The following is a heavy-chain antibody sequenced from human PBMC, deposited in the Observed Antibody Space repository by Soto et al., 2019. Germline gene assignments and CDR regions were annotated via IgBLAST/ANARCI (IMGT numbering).Heavy chain of an antibody. CDR2: IDTSYSYS. D-gene: IGHD2-15*01. CDR3: ARYCSSSSCSQLYGMDV. Sequence: GESLNLSCKGSGYSFTKYWIIWVRQVPGKGLEWMGRIDTSYSYSHYSPSFQGHVTISVDKSISTGYLQWSSLKASDTAMYYCARYCSSSSCSQLYGMDVWGQGTTVTVSS. V-gene: IGHV5-10-1*01. CDR1: GYSFTKYW. J-gene: IGHJ6*02.